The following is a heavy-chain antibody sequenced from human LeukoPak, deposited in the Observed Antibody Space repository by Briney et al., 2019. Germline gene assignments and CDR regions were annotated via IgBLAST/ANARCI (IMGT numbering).Heavy chain of an antibody. CDR1: GFTFISYA. Sequence: PGGSLRLSCAASGFTFISYAMSWVRQAPGKGLESASLIRGNNGNTYYADSVKGRFTISRDNSKNTLSLQMNSLRDEDTAVYYCAKGAGSPYYFDYWGQGTLVTVSS. J-gene: IGHJ4*02. CDR2: IRGNNGNT. CDR3: AKGAGSPYYFDY. V-gene: IGHV3-23*01. D-gene: IGHD1-1*01.